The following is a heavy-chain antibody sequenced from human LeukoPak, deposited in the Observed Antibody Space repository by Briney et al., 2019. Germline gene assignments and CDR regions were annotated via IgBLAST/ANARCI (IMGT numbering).Heavy chain of an antibody. J-gene: IGHJ4*02. CDR2: IYYSGST. V-gene: IGHV4-59*11. CDR1: GGSISSHY. CDR3: ARVEGYGGNFDY. Sequence: SETLSLTCTVSGGSISSHYWSWIRRPPGKGLEWIGYIYYSGSTNYNPSLKSRVTISVDTSKNQFSLKLSSVTAADTAVYYCARVEGYGGNFDYWGQGTLVTVSS. D-gene: IGHD4-23*01.